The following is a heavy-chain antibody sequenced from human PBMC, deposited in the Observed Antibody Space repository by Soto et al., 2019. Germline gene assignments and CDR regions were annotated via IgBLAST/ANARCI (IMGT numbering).Heavy chain of an antibody. J-gene: IGHJ5*02. V-gene: IGHV4-59*06. CDR2: IYYSGST. Sequence: SETLSLTCTVSGGSISSYYWSWIRQPPGKGLEWIGYIYYSGSTYYNPSLKSRVTISVDTSKNQFSLKLSSVTAADTAVYYCARAVVPAAVTTNWFDPWGQGTLVTVSS. CDR3: ARAVVPAAVTTNWFDP. D-gene: IGHD2-2*01. CDR1: GGSISSYY.